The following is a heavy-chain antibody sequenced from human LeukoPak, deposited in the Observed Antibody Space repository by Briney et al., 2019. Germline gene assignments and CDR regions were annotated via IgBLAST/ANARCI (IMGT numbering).Heavy chain of an antibody. V-gene: IGHV3-13*01. CDR1: GFTFTTYD. J-gene: IGHJ6*03. D-gene: IGHD2-15*01. Sequence: GGPLRLSCAASGFTFTTYDMHWVRHATGKGLEWVSAIGTTGDTYYPGSVKGRFTISRENAKNSLYLQMNSLRAGDTAVYYCARDRGGGHMDVWGKGTTVTISS. CDR3: ARDRGGGHMDV. CDR2: IGTTGDT.